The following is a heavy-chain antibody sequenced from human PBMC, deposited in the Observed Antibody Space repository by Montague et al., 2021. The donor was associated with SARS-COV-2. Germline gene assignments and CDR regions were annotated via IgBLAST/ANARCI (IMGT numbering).Heavy chain of an antibody. V-gene: IGHV4-34*01. D-gene: IGHD3-10*01. CDR3: ARLSDGVVPSPILGVGPYYSYYYMDV. Sequence: SETLSLTCAVHGGSFSTYSWNWIRQPPGKGLEWIGGIHHGGSTNYNPSLKSRVTISADTSKNQFSLKLTSVAAADTAVYYCARLSDGVVPSPILGVGPYYSYYYMDVWGKGTTVTVSS. CDR1: GGSFSTYS. J-gene: IGHJ6*03. CDR2: IHHGGST.